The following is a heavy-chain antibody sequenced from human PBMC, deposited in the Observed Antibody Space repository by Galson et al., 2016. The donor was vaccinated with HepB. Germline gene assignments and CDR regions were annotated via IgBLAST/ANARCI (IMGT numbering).Heavy chain of an antibody. J-gene: IGHJ4*02. CDR3: TTYRGPTWTFFDY. V-gene: IGHV3-7*01. CDR2: IDRDGSET. D-gene: IGHD3/OR15-3a*01. CDR1: RSTFSNFW. Sequence: SLRLSCAASRSTFSNFWMVWVRQAPGKGLEWVANIDRDGSETNYVDSVKGRFTISRDNAKNSLYLQMNNLRAEDTATYYCTTYRGPTWTFFDYWGQGTLVTVSS.